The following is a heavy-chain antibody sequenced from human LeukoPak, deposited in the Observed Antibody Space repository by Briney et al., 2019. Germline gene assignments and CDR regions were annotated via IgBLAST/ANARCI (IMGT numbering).Heavy chain of an antibody. CDR1: GYTFTSYG. D-gene: IGHD2-2*01. V-gene: IGHV1-18*01. CDR2: IGAYNGNT. Sequence: GASVKVSCKASGYTFTSYGISWVRQAPGQGLEWMGWIGAYNGNTNYAQKLQGRVTMTTDTSTSTAYMELRSLRSDDTAVYYCARIEQPSSTSCYDYWGQGTLVTVSS. J-gene: IGHJ4*02. CDR3: ARIEQPSSTSCYDY.